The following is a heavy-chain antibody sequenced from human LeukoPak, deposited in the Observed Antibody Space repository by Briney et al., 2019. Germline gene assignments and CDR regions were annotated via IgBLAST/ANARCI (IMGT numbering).Heavy chain of an antibody. CDR1: GFTFSTYE. J-gene: IGHJ4*02. CDR3: ARRYTSGWSRYFDY. V-gene: IGHV3-48*03. CDR2: ISSSGSTI. Sequence: QTGGSLRLSCAASGFTFSTYEMNWVRQAPGKGLEWVSYISSSGSTIYYADSVQGRFTMSRDNAKNSLYLQMSSLRAEDTAVYYCARRYTSGWSRYFDYWGQGTLVTVSS. D-gene: IGHD6-19*01.